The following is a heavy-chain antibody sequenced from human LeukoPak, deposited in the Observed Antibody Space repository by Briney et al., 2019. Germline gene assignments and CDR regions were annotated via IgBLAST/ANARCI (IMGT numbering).Heavy chain of an antibody. D-gene: IGHD1-26*01. J-gene: IGHJ4*02. CDR1: GGSISSYY. Sequence: SETLSLPCTVSGGSISSYYWSWIRQPPGKGLEWIGYMYYSGSTNYNPSLKSRVTISIDTSKNQFSLKLSSVTAADMAVYYCARGRTYVDYWGQGTLVTVSS. V-gene: IGHV4-59*08. CDR2: MYYSGST. CDR3: ARGRTYVDY.